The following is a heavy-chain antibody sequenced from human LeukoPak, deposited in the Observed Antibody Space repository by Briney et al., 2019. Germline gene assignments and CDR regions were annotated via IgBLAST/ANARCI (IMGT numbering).Heavy chain of an antibody. V-gene: IGHV3-23*01. CDR3: AKGSSGYFFDL. CDR1: GFIFNNYG. Sequence: GGSLRLSCAASGFIFNNYGLVWVRQAPGKGLEWVSAISNDGGGTTYADFVKGRYSVSRDNSKNTLFLQMNSLRAEDTALYYCAKGSSGYFFDLWGQGTLVTVSS. J-gene: IGHJ4*02. CDR2: ISNDGGGT. D-gene: IGHD3-22*01.